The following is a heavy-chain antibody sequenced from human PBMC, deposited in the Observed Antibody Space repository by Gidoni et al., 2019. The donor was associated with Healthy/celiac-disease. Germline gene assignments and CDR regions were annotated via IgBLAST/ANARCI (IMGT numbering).Heavy chain of an antibody. CDR2: ISWDGGST. D-gene: IGHD6-19*01. J-gene: IGHJ4*02. V-gene: IGHV3-43*01. CDR3: AKPICPLYSSGCPFDY. Sequence: EVQLVESGGVVVQPGGSLRLSCAASGFTFDDYTMHWVRQAPGKGLEWVSLISWDGGSTYYADSVKGRFTISRDNSKNSLYLQMNSLRTEDTALYYCAKPICPLYSSGCPFDYWGQGTLVTVSS. CDR1: GFTFDDYT.